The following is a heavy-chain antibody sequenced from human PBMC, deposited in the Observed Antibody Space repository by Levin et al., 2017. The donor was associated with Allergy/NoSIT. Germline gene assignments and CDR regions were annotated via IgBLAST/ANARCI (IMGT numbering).Heavy chain of an antibody. J-gene: IGHJ3*02. D-gene: IGHD3-22*01. CDR2: IRKKPNSYST. CDR1: GFTFSDPF. V-gene: IGHV3-72*01. Sequence: LSLPCAASGFTFSDPFMEWVRQAPGQGLEWVGRIRKKPNSYSTTYAASVKGRFIISRDDSKNSVYLQMNSLQTEDTAVYYCARVLDYYDSSGYSVDAFDIWGQGTMVTVSS. CDR3: ARVLDYYDSSGYSVDAFDI.